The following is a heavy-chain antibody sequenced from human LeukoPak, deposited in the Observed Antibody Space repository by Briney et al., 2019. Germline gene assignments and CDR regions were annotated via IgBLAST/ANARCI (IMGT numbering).Heavy chain of an antibody. V-gene: IGHV3-21*01. CDR3: ATDRGFASFDY. D-gene: IGHD3-3*01. CDR1: GFSFSSYN. CDR2: ITTSSTYT. J-gene: IGHJ4*02. Sequence: GGSLRLSCEASGFSFSSYNMDWVRQTPGKGLEWISSITTSSTYTFYADSVKGRFTISRDNARNSLYLQMNSLRVEDTAVYYCATDRGFASFDYWGQGTLVTVSS.